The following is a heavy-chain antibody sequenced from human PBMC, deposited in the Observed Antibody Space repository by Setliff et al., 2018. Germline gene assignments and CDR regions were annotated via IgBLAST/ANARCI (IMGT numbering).Heavy chain of an antibody. Sequence: LSLTCTLSGVSFSSGGYYWNWIRQHPGKGLEWIGYIYYSGSTYYNPSLESRVSISVDTSKRHISLGLTSVTAADTAVYYCVRDAGDGYGVDAYAGGGFDIWGQGTMVTVSS. CDR1: GVSFSSGGYY. D-gene: IGHD4-17*01. J-gene: IGHJ3*02. V-gene: IGHV4-31*03. CDR2: IYYSGST. CDR3: VRDAGDGYGVDAYAGGGFDI.